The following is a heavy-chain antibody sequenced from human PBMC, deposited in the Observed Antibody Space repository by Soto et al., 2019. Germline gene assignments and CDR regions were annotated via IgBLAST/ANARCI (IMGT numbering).Heavy chain of an antibody. CDR2: SYWDDGK. D-gene: IGHD3-3*01. J-gene: IGHJ4*02. CDR1: GFSLNTDGVG. Sequence: QITLKESGPTLVKPTQTLTLTCTFSGFSLNTDGVGVGWIRQSPGKVLEWLALSYWDDGKRYSPSLKSRLTITKDASKNQVVHTMTNMDPLDTASYCGAHSAGFDKFSFDFWGQGTLVTVSS. V-gene: IGHV2-5*02. CDR3: AHSAGFDKFSFDF.